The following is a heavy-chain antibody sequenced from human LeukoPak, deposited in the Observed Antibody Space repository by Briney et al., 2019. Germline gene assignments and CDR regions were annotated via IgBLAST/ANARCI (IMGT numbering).Heavy chain of an antibody. D-gene: IGHD6-13*01. Sequence: TGGSLRLSCAASGFTFDDYAMNWVRQAPGKGLEWVSGISWNSGSIGYADSVKGRFTISRDNAKNSLYLQMNSLRAEDTALYCCAKDLKVAAAASDYWGQGTLVTVSS. V-gene: IGHV3-9*01. CDR2: ISWNSGSI. CDR1: GFTFDDYA. CDR3: AKDLKVAAAASDY. J-gene: IGHJ4*02.